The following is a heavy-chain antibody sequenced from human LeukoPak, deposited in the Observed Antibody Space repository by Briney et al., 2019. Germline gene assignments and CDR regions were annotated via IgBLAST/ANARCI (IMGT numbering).Heavy chain of an antibody. J-gene: IGHJ4*02. CDR2: ISGSGGST. V-gene: IGHV3-23*01. CDR1: GFTFSSYA. CDR3: AKSARFDWYIDY. Sequence: GGSLRLSCAASGFTFSSYAMSWVRQAPGKGLEWVSSISGSGGSTYYADSVKGRFTISRNNSKNTLYLQMNSLRAEDTAVYYCAKSARFDWYIDYWGQGTLVTVSS. D-gene: IGHD3-9*01.